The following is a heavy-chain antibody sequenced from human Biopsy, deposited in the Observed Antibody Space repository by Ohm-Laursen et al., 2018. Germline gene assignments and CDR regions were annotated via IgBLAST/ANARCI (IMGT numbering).Heavy chain of an antibody. CDR1: GRTSSDYR. J-gene: IGHJ4*02. Sequence: SQTLSLTCVVFGRTSSDYRWTWIRQPPGKGLEWIGQINQSGSTNYNPSLKSRVTISADASKYEFSLRLTSVTAADTAVYFCGNEVHGRDYWGLGAQVTVSS. CDR3: GNEVHGRDY. V-gene: IGHV4-34*08. CDR2: INQSGST. D-gene: IGHD2-15*01.